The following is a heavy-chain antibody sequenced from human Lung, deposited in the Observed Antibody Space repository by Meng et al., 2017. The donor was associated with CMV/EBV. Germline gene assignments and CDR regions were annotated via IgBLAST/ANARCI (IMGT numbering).Heavy chain of an antibody. CDR2: VLGTGPT. Sequence: GEXXTISCSASGFTFNNYAITWVRQAPGKGLEWVSTVLGTGPTYYADYVKGRFTISRDDSRNTLFLQLNSLRDEDTAVFYCARGDSSTTWLVFDYWGLGTLVTVSS. CDR1: GFTFNNYA. CDR3: ARGDSSTTWLVFDY. J-gene: IGHJ4*02. V-gene: IGHV3-23*01. D-gene: IGHD6-13*01.